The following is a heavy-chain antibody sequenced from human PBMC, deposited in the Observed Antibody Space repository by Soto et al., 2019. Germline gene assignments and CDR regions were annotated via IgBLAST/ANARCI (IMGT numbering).Heavy chain of an antibody. D-gene: IGHD2-15*01. Sequence: KPXGTLTLTCTVSGGSISSYYWSWIRQPPGKGLEWIGYIYYSGSTNYNPSLKSRVTISVDTSKNQFSLKLSSVTAADTAVYYCARGCCSGGSCYYNWFDPWGQGTLVTVSS. CDR1: GGSISSYY. V-gene: IGHV4-59*01. CDR3: ARGCCSGGSCYYNWFDP. CDR2: IYYSGST. J-gene: IGHJ5*02.